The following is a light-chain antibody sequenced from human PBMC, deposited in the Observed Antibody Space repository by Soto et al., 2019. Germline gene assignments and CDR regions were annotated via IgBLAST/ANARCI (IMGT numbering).Light chain of an antibody. CDR3: QQYDRYSWT. V-gene: IGKV1-5*01. CDR2: EAS. Sequence: TQSPATLSLSPGERATLSCRASQSISSWLAWYQQKPGKAPKLLIYEASILESGVPSRFSGSGSGTEFTLTISNLQPDDFATYYCQQYDRYSWTFGQGTKVDIK. J-gene: IGKJ1*01. CDR1: QSISSW.